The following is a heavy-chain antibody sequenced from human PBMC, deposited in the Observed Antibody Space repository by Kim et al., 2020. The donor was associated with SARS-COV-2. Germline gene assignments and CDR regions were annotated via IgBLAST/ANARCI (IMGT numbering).Heavy chain of an antibody. V-gene: IGHV3-30*04. CDR1: GFTFSSYS. J-gene: IGHJ3*01. CDR3: GSDRKGGHVAFDV. CDR2: IASDVRIK. Sequence: GGSLRLSCAASGFTFSSYSMFWVRQAPGKGLEWVALIASDVRIKYYLDSVKGRFTISRDNSKNTLYLQMSSLRVEDTAVYYCGSDRKGGHVAFDVWGQGTRVTVSS.